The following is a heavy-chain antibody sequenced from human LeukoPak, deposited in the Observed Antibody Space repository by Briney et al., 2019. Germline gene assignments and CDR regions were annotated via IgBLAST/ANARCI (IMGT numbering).Heavy chain of an antibody. CDR2: IYTNGIT. CDR3: ARARIPTISVAGACFDY. Sequence: KPSETLSLTCTVSDVSISTYYWNWIRQPAGKGLEWIGRIYTNGITNYSPSLKSRVTMSVGTSKNQFSLNLSSVTAADTAVYYCARARIPTISVAGACFDYWGQGILVTVSS. V-gene: IGHV4-4*07. D-gene: IGHD6-19*01. CDR1: DVSISTYY. J-gene: IGHJ4*02.